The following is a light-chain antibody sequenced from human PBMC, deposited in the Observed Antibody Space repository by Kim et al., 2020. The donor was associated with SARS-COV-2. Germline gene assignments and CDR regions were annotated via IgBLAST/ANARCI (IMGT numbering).Light chain of an antibody. CDR3: AAWDDRLNSYV. CDR2: MNN. Sequence: GQRVTIFCSGGSSKIGDNNVNGNQQLPGSAPKRLIYMNNQRPSGVPDRFSGSKSGTSASLAISGLQSEDEADYFCAAWDDRLNSYVFGGGTKVTVL. V-gene: IGLV1-44*01. J-gene: IGLJ1*01. CDR1: SSKIGDNN.